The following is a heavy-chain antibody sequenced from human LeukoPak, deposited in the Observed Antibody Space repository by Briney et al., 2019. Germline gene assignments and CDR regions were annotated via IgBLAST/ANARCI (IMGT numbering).Heavy chain of an antibody. CDR1: GYTLTAYY. CDR2: INPNSGGT. D-gene: IGHD3-9*01. CDR3: AREYDMYDH. V-gene: IGHV1-2*02. Sequence: ASVKVSCKASGYTLTAYYIHWVRQAPGQGLEWLGWINPNSGGTNYAQKFQGRVTMTRDTSISTAYMELSSLRSDDTAVYYCAREYDMYDHWGQGTLVTVSS. J-gene: IGHJ4*02.